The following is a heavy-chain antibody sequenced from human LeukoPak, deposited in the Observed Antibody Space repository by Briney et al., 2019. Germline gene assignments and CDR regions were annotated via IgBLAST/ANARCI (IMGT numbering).Heavy chain of an antibody. D-gene: IGHD3-3*01. Sequence: ASVKVSCKASGYTFTGYYMHWVRQAPGQGLEWMGWINPNSGGTNYAQKFQGRVTMTRDTSISTAYMGLSRLRSDDTAVYYCARDLRATIFGVVEDGMDVWGQGTTVTVSS. V-gene: IGHV1-2*02. CDR3: ARDLRATIFGVVEDGMDV. J-gene: IGHJ6*02. CDR1: GYTFTGYY. CDR2: INPNSGGT.